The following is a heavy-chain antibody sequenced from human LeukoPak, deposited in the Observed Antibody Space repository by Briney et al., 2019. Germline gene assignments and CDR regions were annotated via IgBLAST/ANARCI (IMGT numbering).Heavy chain of an antibody. D-gene: IGHD6-13*01. Sequence: GESLRLSCAASGFTFSSYAMHWVRQAPGKGLEWVAVISYDGSNKYYADSVKGRFTISRDNSKNTLYLQMNSLRAEDTAVYYCAKGYSSSWYYFDYWGQGTLVTVSS. V-gene: IGHV3-30-3*01. CDR1: GFTFSSYA. J-gene: IGHJ4*02. CDR3: AKGYSSSWYYFDY. CDR2: ISYDGSNK.